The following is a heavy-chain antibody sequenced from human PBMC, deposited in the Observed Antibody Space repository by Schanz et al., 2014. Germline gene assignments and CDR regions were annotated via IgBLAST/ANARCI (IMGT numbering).Heavy chain of an antibody. V-gene: IGHV4-31*03. J-gene: IGHJ6*01. D-gene: IGHD2-21*01. CDR2: IYYSGRT. Sequence: GPGLAKPSQTLSLTCTVSGGSISNGDYYWRWIRQHPGKGLEWIGYIYYSGRTYYNPSIKSRVTIAVDTSKNQFSLKLRSVTDADTAVYDRARAPGTVVVRATLDLVEDWAEGTRMDV. CDR3: ARAPGTVVVRATLDLVEDWAEGTRMDV. CDR1: GGSISNGDYY.